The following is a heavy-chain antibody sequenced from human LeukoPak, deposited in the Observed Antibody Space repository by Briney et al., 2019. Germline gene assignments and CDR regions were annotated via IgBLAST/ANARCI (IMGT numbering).Heavy chain of an antibody. J-gene: IGHJ5*02. CDR1: GGSFSGYY. CDR2: INHSGST. Sequence: SETLSLTCAVYGGSFSGYYWSWIRQPPGKGLEWIGEINHSGSTNYNPSLKSRVTISVDTFKNQFSLKLSSVIAADTAVYYCARGYQLLWGGWFDPWGQGTLVTVSS. D-gene: IGHD2-2*01. V-gene: IGHV4-34*01. CDR3: ARGYQLLWGGWFDP.